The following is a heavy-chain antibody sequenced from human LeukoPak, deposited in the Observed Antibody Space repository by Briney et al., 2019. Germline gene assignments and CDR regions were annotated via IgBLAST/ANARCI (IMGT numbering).Heavy chain of an antibody. CDR1: GFTLSSYA. CDR2: ISGRGGST. CDR3: AKAPMVRGVIISN. J-gene: IGHJ4*02. V-gene: IGHV3-23*01. D-gene: IGHD3-10*01. Sequence: PGGSLRLSCAASGFTLSSYAMSWVRQAPGKGLEWGSAISGRGGSTYYSDSVQGRFTISRDNSKNTLYLQMNSLRAEDTAVYYCAKAPMVRGVIISNWGQGTLVTVSS.